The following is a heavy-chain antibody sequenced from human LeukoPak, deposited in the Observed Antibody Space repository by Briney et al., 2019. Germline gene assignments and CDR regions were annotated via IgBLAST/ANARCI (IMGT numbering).Heavy chain of an antibody. CDR2: IYYSGST. D-gene: IGHD3-3*01. CDR3: AREAANGITIFTPHFDY. CDR1: GGSISSYY. Sequence: SETLSLTCTVSGGSISSYYWSWIRQPPGKGLECIGYIYYSGSTNYNPSLKSRVTISVDTSKNQFSLKLSSVTAADTAVYYCAREAANGITIFTPHFDYWGQGTLVTVSS. J-gene: IGHJ4*02. V-gene: IGHV4-59*01.